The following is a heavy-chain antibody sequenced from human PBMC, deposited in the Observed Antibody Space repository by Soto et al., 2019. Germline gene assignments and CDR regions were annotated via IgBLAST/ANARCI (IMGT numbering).Heavy chain of an antibody. CDR3: AGSLDYDCVWGSYRNYAPYYFDY. D-gene: IGHD3-16*02. J-gene: IGHJ4*02. CDR1: GGTFSSYA. V-gene: IGHV1-69*01. Sequence: QVQLVQSGAEVKKPGSSVKVSCKASGGTFSSYAISWVRQAPGQGLEWMGGIIPIFGTATYAAKFQGRVTITADESTSTAYMELSSLRSEDTAVYYCAGSLDYDCVWGSYRNYAPYYFDYWGQGTMVTVSS. CDR2: IIPIFGTA.